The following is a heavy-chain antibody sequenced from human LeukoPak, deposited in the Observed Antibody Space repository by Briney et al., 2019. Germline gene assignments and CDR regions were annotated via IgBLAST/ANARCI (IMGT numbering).Heavy chain of an antibody. V-gene: IGHV3-23*01. CDR3: AKVEGSGYYSDAFDI. J-gene: IGHJ3*02. Sequence: PGGSLRLSCAASGFTFSSYWMSWVRQAPGKGLEGVSYISSSGSTIYYADSVKGRFTISRDNSKNTLYLQMNSLRAEDTAVYYCAKVEGSGYYSDAFDIWGQGTMVTVSS. CDR2: ISSSGSTI. CDR1: GFTFSSYW. D-gene: IGHD3-22*01.